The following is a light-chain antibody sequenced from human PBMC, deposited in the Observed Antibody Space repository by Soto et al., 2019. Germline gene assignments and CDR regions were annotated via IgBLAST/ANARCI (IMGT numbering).Light chain of an antibody. Sequence: QSVLTQPPSVSGAPGQRVTISCTGSSSNIGAGYDVHWYQQLPGTAPKLLIYGNSNRPSGVPDRFSASKSGTSASLAISGLQSEDEAVYYCATWDDSLNGVVFGGGTQLTVL. CDR1: SSNIGAGYD. CDR2: GNS. CDR3: ATWDDSLNGVV. V-gene: IGLV1-40*01. J-gene: IGLJ2*01.